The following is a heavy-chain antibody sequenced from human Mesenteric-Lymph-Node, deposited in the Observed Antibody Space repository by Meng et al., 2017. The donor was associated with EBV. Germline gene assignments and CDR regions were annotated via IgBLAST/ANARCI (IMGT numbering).Heavy chain of an antibody. CDR1: GFTFSCYA. CDR2: ISGSGSST. J-gene: IGHJ4*02. V-gene: IGHV3-23*01. CDR3: AKGALALHDN. Sequence: ELVLVCGGGVVRAGGDPGLSCADSGFTFSCYAMSGVRQAQGRGLEWVSSISGSGSSTYYADSVKGRFTISRDNSKNTQYLQMSSLRAEDTAIYYCAKGALALHDNWGLGTLVTVSS.